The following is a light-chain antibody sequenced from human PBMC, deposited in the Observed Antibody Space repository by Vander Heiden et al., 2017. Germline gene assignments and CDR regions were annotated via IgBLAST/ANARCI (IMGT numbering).Light chain of an antibody. CDR1: NIGSKS. V-gene: IGLV3-21*02. CDR2: DDS. CDR3: QVWNSSSDRVV. J-gene: IGLJ2*01. Sequence: SYPLTPPPPLPVVPGQTARSTCGGNNIGSKSVHWYQQKPGQAPVLVVYDDSDRPSGITERFSSSNSGNTATLTISRVEAGDEADYYCQVWNSSSDRVVFGGGTKLTGL.